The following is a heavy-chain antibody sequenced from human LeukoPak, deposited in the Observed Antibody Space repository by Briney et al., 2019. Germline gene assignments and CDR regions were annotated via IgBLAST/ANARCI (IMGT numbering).Heavy chain of an antibody. V-gene: IGHV4-30-2*01. CDR2: IYHSGST. Sequence: SETLSLTCAVSGGSISSGGYSWSWIRQPPGKGLEWIGYIYHSGSTYYNPSLKSRVTISVDRSKNQFSLKLSSVTAADTAVYYCARGGVEYYGSGSYYWAFDIWGKGQWSPSLQ. CDR3: ARGGVEYYGSGSYYWAFDI. D-gene: IGHD3-10*01. CDR1: GGSISSGGYS. J-gene: IGHJ3*02.